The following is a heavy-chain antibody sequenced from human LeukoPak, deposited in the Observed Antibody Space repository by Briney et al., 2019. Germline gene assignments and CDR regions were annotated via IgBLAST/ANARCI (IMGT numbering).Heavy chain of an antibody. Sequence: NYMSWVRXAPGKGLEWVSVIYSGGSTYYADSVKGRFTISRDNSKNTLYLQMNSLRAEDTAVYYCATASTNYDFWSGYDYWGQGTLVTVSS. CDR3: ATASTNYDFWSGYDY. CDR1: NY. CDR2: IYSGGST. V-gene: IGHV3-53*01. J-gene: IGHJ4*02. D-gene: IGHD3-3*01.